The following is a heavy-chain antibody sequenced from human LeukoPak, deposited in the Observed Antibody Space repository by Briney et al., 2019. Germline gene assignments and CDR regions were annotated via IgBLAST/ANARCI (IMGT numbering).Heavy chain of an antibody. V-gene: IGHV3-30*04. J-gene: IGHJ4*02. CDR2: ISYDGTTK. CDR1: GFTFRNYP. Sequence: PGGSLRLSCAASGFTFRNYPVHWVRQAPGKGLEWVTVISYDGTTKYYADSVKGRFTISRDDAKNLLYLDMNSLRAEDTAVYYCARGHTAVTRHFDFWGQGTLVTVSS. CDR3: ARGHTAVTRHFDF. D-gene: IGHD4-17*01.